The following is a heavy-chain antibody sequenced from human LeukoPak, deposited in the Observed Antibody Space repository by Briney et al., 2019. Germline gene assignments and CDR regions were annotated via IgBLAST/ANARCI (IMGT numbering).Heavy chain of an antibody. Sequence: SETLSLTCTVSGGSISSSYWSSIRQPPGKGLEWIGYIFSSGSTNYNPSLKSRVTISVDTSKNQFSLKLSSVTAADTAVYYCARRSTGYLHWGQGTLVTVSS. CDR3: ARRSTGYLH. D-gene: IGHD3-9*01. CDR1: GGSISSSY. CDR2: IFSSGST. J-gene: IGHJ4*02. V-gene: IGHV4-59*01.